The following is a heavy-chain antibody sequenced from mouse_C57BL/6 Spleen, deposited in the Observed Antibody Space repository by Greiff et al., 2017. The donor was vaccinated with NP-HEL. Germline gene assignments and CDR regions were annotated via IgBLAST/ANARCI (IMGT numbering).Heavy chain of an antibody. CDR1: GYTFTDYY. V-gene: IGHV1-26*01. CDR2: INPNNGGT. D-gene: IGHD1-1*01. J-gene: IGHJ3*01. CDR3: AVYYGSSYFAY. Sequence: EVQLQQSGPELVKPGASVKISCKASGYTFTDYYMNWVKQSHGKSLEWIGDINPNNGGTSYNQKFKGKATLTVDKSSSTAYMELRSLTSEDSAVYYCAVYYGSSYFAYWGQGTLVTVSA.